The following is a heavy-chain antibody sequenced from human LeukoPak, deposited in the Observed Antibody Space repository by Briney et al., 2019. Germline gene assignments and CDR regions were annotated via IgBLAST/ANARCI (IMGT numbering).Heavy chain of an antibody. CDR2: ISGSGGST. V-gene: IGHV3-23*01. D-gene: IGHD3-22*01. J-gene: IGHJ4*02. CDR3: AKLDYYDTH. CDR1: GFTFSSYA. Sequence: PGGSLRLSCAASGFTFSSYAMSWVRQAPGKGLEWVSAISGSGGSTYYADSVKGRFTISRDNSKNTLYLQMNSLKAEDMAVYFCAKLDYYDTHWGQGTLVTVSS.